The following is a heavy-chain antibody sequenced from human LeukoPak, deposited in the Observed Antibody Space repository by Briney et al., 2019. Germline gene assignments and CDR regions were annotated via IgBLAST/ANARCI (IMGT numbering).Heavy chain of an antibody. D-gene: IGHD3-22*01. J-gene: IGHJ4*02. CDR1: GASIRGSGYY. CDR3: ARLRGTSGYYGWFDY. CDR2: INSSGST. V-gene: IGHV4-39*01. Sequence: PSETLSLTCTVSGASIRGSGYYGGWIRQPPGKGLEWIGSINSSGSTYYNASLQSRVTISIETSKNQISLGLNCVTAADTAVYYCARLRGTSGYYGWFDYWGQGTLVTVSS.